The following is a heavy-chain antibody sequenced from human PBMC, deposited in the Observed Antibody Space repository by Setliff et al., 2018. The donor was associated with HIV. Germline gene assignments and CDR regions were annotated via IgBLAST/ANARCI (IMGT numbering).Heavy chain of an antibody. Sequence: SETLSLTCAVYGGSFSGYWSWIRQSPGKGLEWLGEINHSGSTNYNPSLKSRVTISVDTSKNQFSLKLSSVTAADTAVYYCARLPRVTMGNYLYYFDYWGQGTLVTVSS. CDR3: ARLPRVTMGNYLYYFDY. CDR2: INHSGST. V-gene: IGHV4-34*01. J-gene: IGHJ4*02. D-gene: IGHD4-4*01. CDR1: GGSFSGY.